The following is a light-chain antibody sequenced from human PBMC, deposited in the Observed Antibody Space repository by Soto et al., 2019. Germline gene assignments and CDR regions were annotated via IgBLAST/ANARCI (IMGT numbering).Light chain of an antibody. J-gene: IGLJ2*01. Sequence: NFMLTQPHSVSESPGKTVTISCTGSSGSITSNYVQWYQQRPGSAPTTVIYEDNQRPSGVPDRFSGSIDSSSNSASLTVSGLKTEDEADYYCQSYDRNDVVFGGGTKVTVL. CDR2: EDN. V-gene: IGLV6-57*02. CDR1: SGSITSNY. CDR3: QSYDRNDVV.